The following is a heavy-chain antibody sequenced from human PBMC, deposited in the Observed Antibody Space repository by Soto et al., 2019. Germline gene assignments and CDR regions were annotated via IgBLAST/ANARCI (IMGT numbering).Heavy chain of an antibody. J-gene: IGHJ4*02. CDR1: GYTFTSYY. CDR3: ASSPDIAVAGL. Sequence: ASVKVSCKASGYTFTSYYMHWVRQAPGQGLEWMGIVNPSGGSTSYAQKFQGRVTMTRDTSTSTVYMELSSLRSEDTAVYYCASSPDIAVAGLWGQGTLVTVSS. V-gene: IGHV1-46*01. CDR2: VNPSGGST. D-gene: IGHD6-19*01.